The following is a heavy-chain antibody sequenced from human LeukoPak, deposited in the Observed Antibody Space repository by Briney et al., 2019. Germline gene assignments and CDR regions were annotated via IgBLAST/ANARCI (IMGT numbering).Heavy chain of an antibody. Sequence: SETLSLPCTVSGGSISSYYWSWIRQPPGKGLEWIGYIYYSGSTNYNPSLKSRVTISVDTSKNQFSLKLSSVTAADTAVYYCARLRGSSGYGYYYYMDVWGKGTTVTVSS. CDR1: GGSISSYY. V-gene: IGHV4-59*01. J-gene: IGHJ6*03. CDR2: IYYSGST. D-gene: IGHD3-22*01. CDR3: ARLRGSSGYGYYYYMDV.